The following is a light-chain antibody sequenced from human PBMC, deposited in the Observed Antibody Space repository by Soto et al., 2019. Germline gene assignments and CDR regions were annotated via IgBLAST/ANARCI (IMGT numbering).Light chain of an antibody. J-gene: IGKJ4*01. Sequence: DIQMTQSPSSLSASVGDRVTLTCQASQDISIYLNWYQQKPGKAPKLLISDASNLEPGVPSRFSGSGYGIDFTCNILSLPHEDISAYYCQQCDALPLTFGGGTKVQIK. CDR3: QQCDALPLT. CDR1: QDISIY. CDR2: DAS. V-gene: IGKV1-33*01.